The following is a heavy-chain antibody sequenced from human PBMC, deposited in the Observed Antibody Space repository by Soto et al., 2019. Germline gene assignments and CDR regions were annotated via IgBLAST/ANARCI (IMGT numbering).Heavy chain of an antibody. V-gene: IGHV4-59*01. CDR2: IYYSGST. CDR1: GGSISSYY. CDR3: ARDGVIGSAYNWFDP. Sequence: PXGTLSLTCTVSGGSISSYYWSWIRQPPGKGLEWIGYIYYSGSTNYNPSLKSRVTISVDTSKNQFSLKLSSVTAADTAVYYCARDGVIGSAYNWFDPWGQGTLVTVSS. J-gene: IGHJ5*02. D-gene: IGHD6-6*01.